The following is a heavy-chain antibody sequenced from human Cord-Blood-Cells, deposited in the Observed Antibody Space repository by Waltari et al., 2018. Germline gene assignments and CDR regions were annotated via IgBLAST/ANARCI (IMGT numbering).Heavy chain of an antibody. J-gene: IGHJ4*02. Sequence: QVQLVESGGGVVQPGRSLRLYCAASGFTFSSYAMHWVRQAPGKGLEWVAVISYDGSNKDYADFAKCPFTISRDNSKNTLYLQMNSLRGEDTAVYYCARDLGQLKSLYYFDYWGQGTLVTVSS. CDR1: GFTFSSYA. D-gene: IGHD6-6*01. CDR3: ARDLGQLKSLYYFDY. CDR2: ISYDGSNK. V-gene: IGHV3-30-3*01.